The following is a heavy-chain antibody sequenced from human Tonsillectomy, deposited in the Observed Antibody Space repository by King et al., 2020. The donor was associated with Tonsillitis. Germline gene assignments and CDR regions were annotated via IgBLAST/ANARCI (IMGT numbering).Heavy chain of an antibody. J-gene: IGHJ4*02. CDR3: AKDYWNRPRRFEY. D-gene: IGHD1-1*01. V-gene: IGHV3-23*04. Sequence: VQLVESGGGLVQPGGSLRLSCAASGFTFSSYAMSWVRQAPGKGLEWVSGISGSGGSTYYADSVKGRFTISRDNSKNTLYLQINSLRAEDTAVYYCAKDYWNRPRRFEYWGQGTLVTVSS. CDR2: ISGSGGST. CDR1: GFTFSSYA.